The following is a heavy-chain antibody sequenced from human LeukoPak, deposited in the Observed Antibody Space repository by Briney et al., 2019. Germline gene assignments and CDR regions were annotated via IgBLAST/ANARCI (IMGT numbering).Heavy chain of an antibody. J-gene: IGHJ6*02. D-gene: IGHD2-2*01. Sequence: GGSLRLSCAAPGFTFSSYSMNCVRQAPGKGLEWVSYISSSSSTIYYADSVKGRFTISRDNAKNSLYLQMNSLRAEDTAVYYCARELLPARYTYYYYGMDVWGQGTTVTVSS. CDR1: GFTFSSYS. V-gene: IGHV3-48*04. CDR3: ARELLPARYTYYYYGMDV. CDR2: ISSSSSTI.